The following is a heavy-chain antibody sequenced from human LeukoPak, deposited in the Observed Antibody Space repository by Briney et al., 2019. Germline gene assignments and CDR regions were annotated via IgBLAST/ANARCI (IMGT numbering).Heavy chain of an antibody. CDR1: GFTVSSNY. CDR2: IYSGATT. J-gene: IGHJ4*02. Sequence: GGSLRLSCAASGFTVSSNYMNWVRQAPGKGLEWVSVIYSGATTYYADSVEGRFTISRDNSKNTLYLQMNSLRADDTAVYYCAKDTPLCYFDYWGQGTLVTVSS. V-gene: IGHV3-53*05. D-gene: IGHD3-16*01. CDR3: AKDTPLCYFDY.